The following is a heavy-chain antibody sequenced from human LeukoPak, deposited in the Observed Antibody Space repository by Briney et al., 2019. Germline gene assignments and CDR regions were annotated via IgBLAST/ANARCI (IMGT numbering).Heavy chain of an antibody. Sequence: GASVKVSCKASGYTFTSYHMHWVRQAPGQGLEWMGIINPSGGATNYAQHLQGRVSMTIDTSTTTGYMELRSLRSDDTAVYYCARRDGWELSPSDYWGQGTLVTVSS. V-gene: IGHV1-46*01. D-gene: IGHD1-26*01. CDR2: INPSGGAT. CDR3: ARRDGWELSPSDY. J-gene: IGHJ4*02. CDR1: GYTFTSYH.